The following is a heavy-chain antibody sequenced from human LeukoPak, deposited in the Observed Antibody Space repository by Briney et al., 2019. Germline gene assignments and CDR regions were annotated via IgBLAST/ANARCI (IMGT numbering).Heavy chain of an antibody. V-gene: IGHV3-49*04. CDR1: TFSFSRFS. CDR2: IRSKDYGGTT. D-gene: IGHD3-16*01. Sequence: GGSLKLSCEGSTFSFSRFSMNWVRQAPGKGLEWVAFIRSKDYGGTTEYAASVKDRFTMSRDDSKSIAYLHMNSLKTEDTAVYYCSREDTPKAVILMRGGFDLWGQGTMVTVSS. J-gene: IGHJ3*01. CDR3: SREDTPKAVILMRGGFDL.